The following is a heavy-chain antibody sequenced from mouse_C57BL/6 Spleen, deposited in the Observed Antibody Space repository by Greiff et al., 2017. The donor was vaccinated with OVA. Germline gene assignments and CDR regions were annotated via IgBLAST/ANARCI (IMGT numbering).Heavy chain of an antibody. CDR1: GYTFTSYW. CDR3: ARSEAVVATDWYFDV. V-gene: IGHV1-72*01. J-gene: IGHJ1*03. D-gene: IGHD1-1*01. Sequence: QVQLQQPGAELVKPGASVKLSCKASGYTFTSYWMHWVKQRPGRGLEWIGRIDPNSGGTKYNEKFKSKATLTVDKPSSTAYMQLSSLTSEDSAVYDCARSEAVVATDWYFDVWGTGTTVTVSS. CDR2: IDPNSGGT.